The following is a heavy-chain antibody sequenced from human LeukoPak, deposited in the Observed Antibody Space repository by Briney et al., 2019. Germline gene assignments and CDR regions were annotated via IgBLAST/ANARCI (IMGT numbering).Heavy chain of an antibody. V-gene: IGHV4-59*12. D-gene: IGHD5-18*01. CDR3: ARVRGYSYGYRGSWFDP. Sequence: SETLSLTCTVSGDSLTSYYWSWIRQPPGKGLEWIGYVYYTGKTDFNPSLKSRVTISVDTSKNQFSLRLNSVTAADTAVYYCARVRGYSYGYRGSWFDPWGQGTLVTVSS. J-gene: IGHJ5*02. CDR2: VYYTGKT. CDR1: GDSLTSYY.